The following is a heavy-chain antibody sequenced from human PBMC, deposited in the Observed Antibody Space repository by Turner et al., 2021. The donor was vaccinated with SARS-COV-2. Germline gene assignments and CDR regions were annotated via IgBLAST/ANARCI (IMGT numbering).Heavy chain of an antibody. Sequence: EVQLVESGGGLGPPGGSLRLPCAVPGLTFISHYFHRVRPAPGKGLVGVSRISSDGSSTTYADFVGGRFTISRDNAKNTLYLQMDSLRVEDTAVYYCARGWNQGNYDKWGQGTLVTVSS. V-gene: IGHV3-74*01. D-gene: IGHD6-19*01. CDR3: ARGWNQGNYDK. CDR1: GLTFISHY. CDR2: ISSDGSST. J-gene: IGHJ4*02.